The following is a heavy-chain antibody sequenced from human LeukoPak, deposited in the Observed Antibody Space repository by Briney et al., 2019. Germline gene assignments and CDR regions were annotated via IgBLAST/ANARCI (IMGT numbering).Heavy chain of an antibody. CDR3: AKDGGITMIVVVITAANHFDY. J-gene: IGHJ4*02. D-gene: IGHD3-22*01. CDR2: ISGSGGSA. CDR1: GFTFSSYA. V-gene: IGHV3-23*01. Sequence: GGSLRLSCAASGFTFSSYAMSWVRQAPGNGLEWVSAISGSGGSAYYADSVKGRFTISRDNSKNTLYLQMNSLRAEDTAVYYCAKDGGITMIVVVITAANHFDYWGQGTLVTVSS.